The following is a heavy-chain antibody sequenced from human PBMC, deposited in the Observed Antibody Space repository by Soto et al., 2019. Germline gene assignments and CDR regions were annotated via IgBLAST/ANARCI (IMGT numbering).Heavy chain of an antibody. D-gene: IGHD6-6*01. CDR3: ASGPLSIAARPYAFDI. V-gene: IGHV4-39*07. J-gene: IGHJ3*02. CDR2: IYYSGST. Sequence: SETLSLTCTVSGGSISSSSYYWGWIRQPPGKGLEWIGSIYYSGSTNYNPSLKSRVTISVDTSKNQFSLKLSSVTAADTAVYYCASGPLSIAARPYAFDIWGQGTMVTVSS. CDR1: GGSISSSSYY.